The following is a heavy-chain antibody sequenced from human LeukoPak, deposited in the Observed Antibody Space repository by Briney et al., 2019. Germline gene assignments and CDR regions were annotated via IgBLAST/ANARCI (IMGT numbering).Heavy chain of an antibody. CDR2: IYYSGST. CDR3: ARDTAGDYSGY. Sequence: PSETLSLTCTVSGGSISSYYWSWIRQPPGKGLEWIGYIYYSGSTNYNPSLKSRVTISVDTSKNQFSLKLSSVTAADTAVYYCARDTAGDYSGYWGQGTLVTVSS. CDR1: GGSISSYY. V-gene: IGHV4-59*01. D-gene: IGHD4-17*01. J-gene: IGHJ4*02.